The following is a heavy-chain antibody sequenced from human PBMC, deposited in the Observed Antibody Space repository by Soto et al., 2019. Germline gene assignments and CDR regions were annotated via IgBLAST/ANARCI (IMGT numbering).Heavy chain of an antibody. CDR2: IYYSGST. CDR3: ASWGFYDSSGYYPEYFQH. D-gene: IGHD3-22*01. Sequence: SETLSLTCTVSGGSVSSGSYYWSWIRRPPGKGLEWIGYIYYSGSTNYNPSLKSRVTISVDTSKNQFSLKLSSVTAADTAVYYCASWGFYDSSGYYPEYFQHWGQGTLVTVSS. CDR1: GGSVSSGSYY. V-gene: IGHV4-61*01. J-gene: IGHJ1*01.